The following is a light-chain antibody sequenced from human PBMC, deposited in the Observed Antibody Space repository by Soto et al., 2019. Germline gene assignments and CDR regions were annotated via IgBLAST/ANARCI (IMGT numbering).Light chain of an antibody. V-gene: IGKV3-15*01. CDR3: QQYNNWLIT. Sequence: EIVMTQSPATLSVSPGERATLSCRASQSVSSNLAWYQQKPGQAPRLLIYGASTRATGIPARFSGSGSGTDFTLTISTLQSEDFAVYYCQQYNNWLITCGQGTRLEIK. J-gene: IGKJ5*01. CDR2: GAS. CDR1: QSVSSN.